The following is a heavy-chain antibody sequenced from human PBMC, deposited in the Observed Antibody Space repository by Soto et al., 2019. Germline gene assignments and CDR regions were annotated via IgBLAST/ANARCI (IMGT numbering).Heavy chain of an antibody. CDR1: GCRFTKYG. CDR2: IDPSDSYT. V-gene: IGHV5-10-1*01. J-gene: IGHJ3*02. D-gene: IGHD4-4*01. Sequence: GESLKVSWKCFGCRFTKYGIGWVRPMPGKGLEWMGRIDPSDSYTNYSPSFQGHVTISADKSINSAYLQWSSLRASDTAMYYCARQSTAVTTTSAFDIWGQGTMVSVS. CDR3: ARQSTAVTTTSAFDI.